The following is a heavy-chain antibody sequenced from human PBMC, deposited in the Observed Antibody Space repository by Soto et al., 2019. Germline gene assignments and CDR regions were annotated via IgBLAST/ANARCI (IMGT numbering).Heavy chain of an antibody. CDR1: GFSISDFY. D-gene: IGHD5-12*01. Sequence: ESGGGLVKPGGSLRLSCAASGFSISDFYMSWVRQIPGKGLEWISYISGRSVVIHYVDSVKGRFTVSRDNARNSVFLQMDSLRAEDSGIYFCARERAPDIRFDSWGQGTLVTVSS. CDR2: ISGRSVVI. V-gene: IGHV3-11*01. J-gene: IGHJ5*01. CDR3: ARERAPDIRFDS.